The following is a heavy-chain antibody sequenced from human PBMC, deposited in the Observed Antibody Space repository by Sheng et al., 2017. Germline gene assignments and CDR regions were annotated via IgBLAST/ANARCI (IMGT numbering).Heavy chain of an antibody. CDR3: ARDFTGGGFDY. D-gene: IGHD3-9*01. CDR1: GYTFSTYG. J-gene: IGHJ4*02. CDR2: ISAYNGNT. V-gene: IGHV1-18*01. Sequence: QVQLVQSGAEVKKPGASVKVSCKASGYTFSTYGISWVRQAPGQGLEWMGWISAYNGNTDYAQKFQGRVTMTTDTSTSTAYMELRSLRSDDTAIYYCARDFTGGGFDYWGQGTLVTVSS.